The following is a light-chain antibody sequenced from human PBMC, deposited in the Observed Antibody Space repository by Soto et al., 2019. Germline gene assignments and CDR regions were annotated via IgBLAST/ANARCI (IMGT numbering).Light chain of an antibody. CDR2: EVS. CDR3: SSYTSSSTLL. V-gene: IGLV2-14*01. Sequence: QSALTQPASVSGSPGQSITISCTGTSSDVGGYNYVSWYQQHPGKAPKFMIYEVSNRPSGVSDRFSGSKSGNTASLTISGLQAEDEADYYCSSYTSSSTLLFGTGTKVTAL. CDR1: SSDVGGYNY. J-gene: IGLJ1*01.